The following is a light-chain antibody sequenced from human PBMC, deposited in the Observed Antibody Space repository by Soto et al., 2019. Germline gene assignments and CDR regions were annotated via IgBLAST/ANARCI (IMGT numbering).Light chain of an antibody. Sequence: EIVLTQSPGTLSLSPGERATLSCRASQSVSSNYLVWYQQKPGQAPRLLIYGASSRATGIPDRFSGSGSGPDFTLTISRLEPEDFAVYYCHQYGGSPVYTFGQGPKLEIK. CDR3: HQYGGSPVYT. CDR2: GAS. CDR1: QSVSSNY. V-gene: IGKV3-20*01. J-gene: IGKJ2*01.